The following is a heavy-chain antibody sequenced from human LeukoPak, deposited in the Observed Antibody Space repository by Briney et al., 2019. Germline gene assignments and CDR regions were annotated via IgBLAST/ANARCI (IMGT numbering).Heavy chain of an antibody. CDR1: GFTVSSSE. CDR2: ISSSGGTI. CDR3: ARSGHDLFDF. D-gene: IGHD5-12*01. Sequence: PGGSLRLSCTASGFTVSSSEMNWVRQAPGKGLEWVSYISSSGGTISYADSVKGRFTISRDNAKNSLYLQMNSLRAEDTAIYYCARSGHDLFDFWGEGTLVTVSS. J-gene: IGHJ4*02. V-gene: IGHV3-48*03.